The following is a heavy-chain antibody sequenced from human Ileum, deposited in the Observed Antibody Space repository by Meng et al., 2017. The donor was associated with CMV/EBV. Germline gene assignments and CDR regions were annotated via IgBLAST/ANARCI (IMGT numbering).Heavy chain of an antibody. D-gene: IGHD1-1*01. Sequence: QVQLQESGQGRVKRAETLCPNCTASGGTLSRRSHFCAWIRQSPGKSLEDSGSMISRVFVEYNPSLKSRVTISLDGTQRHFSLRLTSVTAAETSVYLCARDMTNNWFYYWGQGTLVTVSS. J-gene: IGHJ4*02. CDR3: ARDMTNNWFYY. V-gene: IGHV4-39*07. CDR1: GGTLSRRSHF. CDR2: MISRVFV.